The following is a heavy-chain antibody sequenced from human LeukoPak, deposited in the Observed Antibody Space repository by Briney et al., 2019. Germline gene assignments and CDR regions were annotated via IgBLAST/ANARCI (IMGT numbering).Heavy chain of an antibody. Sequence: PGGSLRLSCAASGFTFSSHAMSWVRQAPGKGLEWVSAISGSGGSTYYADSVKGRFTISRDNSKNTLYLQMNSLRAEDTAVYYCAKDQEWLTLGMYWGQGTLVTVSS. CDR3: AKDQEWLTLGMY. J-gene: IGHJ4*02. CDR1: GFTFSSHA. V-gene: IGHV3-23*01. CDR2: ISGSGGST. D-gene: IGHD5-12*01.